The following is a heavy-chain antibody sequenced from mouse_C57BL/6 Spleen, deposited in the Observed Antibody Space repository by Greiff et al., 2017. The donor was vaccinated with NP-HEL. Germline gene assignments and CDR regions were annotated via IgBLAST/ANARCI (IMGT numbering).Heavy chain of an antibody. D-gene: IGHD2-2*01. J-gene: IGHJ3*01. Sequence: QVQLKESGPELVKPGASVKISCKASGYAFSSSWMNWVQQRPGKGLEWIGRLYPGDGDTNYTGKFKGKATLTADKSSSTAYMQLSSLTSEDSAVYFCARSNGYGPFAYWGQGTLVTVSA. CDR1: GYAFSSSW. CDR2: LYPGDGDT. V-gene: IGHV1-82*01. CDR3: ARSNGYGPFAY.